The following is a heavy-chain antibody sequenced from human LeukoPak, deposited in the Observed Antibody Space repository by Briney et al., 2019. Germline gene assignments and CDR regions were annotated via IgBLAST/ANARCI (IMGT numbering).Heavy chain of an antibody. CDR1: GFTFSNAW. D-gene: IGHD6-19*01. Sequence: GGSLRLSCAASGFTFSNAWMSWVRQAPGKGLEWVGRIKSKTDGGTTDYAAPVKGRFSMTRDESKNTLYLQMNSLKTEDTAVYYCTTRNFSSGWILFDYWGQGTLVTVSS. V-gene: IGHV3-15*01. CDR3: TTRNFSSGWILFDY. CDR2: IKSKTDGGTT. J-gene: IGHJ4*02.